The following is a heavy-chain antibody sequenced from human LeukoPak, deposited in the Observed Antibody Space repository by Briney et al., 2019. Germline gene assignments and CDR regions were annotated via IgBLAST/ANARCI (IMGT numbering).Heavy chain of an antibody. CDR2: ISYDGSNK. J-gene: IGHJ3*02. CDR1: GFTFSSYA. CDR3: AREGAYGAQGAFDI. Sequence: PGGSLRLSCAASGFTFSSYAMHWVRQAPGKGLEWVAVISYDGSNKYYADSVKGRFTISRDNSKNTLYLQMNSLRAEDTAVYYCAREGAYGAQGAFDIWGQGTMVTVSS. D-gene: IGHD4-17*01. V-gene: IGHV3-30-3*01.